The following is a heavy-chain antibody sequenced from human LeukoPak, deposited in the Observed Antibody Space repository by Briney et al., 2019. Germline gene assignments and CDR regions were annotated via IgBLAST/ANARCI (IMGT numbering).Heavy chain of an antibody. CDR3: ASAVGEIMAKRRYYYYYGMDV. CDR1: GGTFSSYA. D-gene: IGHD3-16*01. CDR2: IIPIFGTA. Sequence: SVKVSCKASGGTFSSYAISWVRQAPGQGLEWMGGIIPIFGTANYAQKFQGRVTITADESSSTAYMELSSLRSEDTAVYYCASAVGEIMAKRRYYYYYGMDVWGQGTTVTVSS. V-gene: IGHV1-69*13. J-gene: IGHJ6*02.